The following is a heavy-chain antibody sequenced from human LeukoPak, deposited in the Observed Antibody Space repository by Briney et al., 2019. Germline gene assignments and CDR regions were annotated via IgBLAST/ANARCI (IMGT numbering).Heavy chain of an antibody. V-gene: IGHV1-69*01. CDR2: IIPIFGTA. CDR3: ARCPSSSWKENWFDP. J-gene: IGHJ5*02. D-gene: IGHD6-13*01. Sequence: SVKVSCKASGGTFSSYAISWVRQAPGQGLEWMGGIIPIFGTANYAQKFQGRVTITADESTRTAYMELSSLRSEDTAVYYCARCPSSSWKENWFDPWGQGTLVTVSS. CDR1: GGTFSSYA.